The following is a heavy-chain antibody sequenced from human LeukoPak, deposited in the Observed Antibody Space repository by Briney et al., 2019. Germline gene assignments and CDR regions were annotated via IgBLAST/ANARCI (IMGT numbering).Heavy chain of an antibody. CDR2: INPSGGST. J-gene: IGHJ4*02. Sequence: ASVTVSCKASGYTFTSYYMHWVRQAPGQGLEWMGIINPSGGSTSYAQKFQGRVTMTRDTSTSTVYMELSSLRSEDTAVYYCTRGPYSSGWYTDRFDYWGQGTLVTVSS. D-gene: IGHD6-19*01. CDR3: TRGPYSSGWYTDRFDY. CDR1: GYTFTSYY. V-gene: IGHV1-46*01.